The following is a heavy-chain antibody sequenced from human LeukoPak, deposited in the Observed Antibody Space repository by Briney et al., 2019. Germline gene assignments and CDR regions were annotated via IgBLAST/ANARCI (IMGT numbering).Heavy chain of an antibody. CDR3: ARWERWLQFDY. Sequence: PGGSLRLSCAASGFTFSSYGMHWVRQAPGKGLEWVAVISYDGSNKYYADSVKGRFTISRDNAKNSLYLQMNSLRAEDTAVYYCARWERWLQFDYWGQGTLVTVSS. CDR1: GFTFSSYG. D-gene: IGHD5-24*01. V-gene: IGHV3-30*03. CDR2: ISYDGSNK. J-gene: IGHJ4*02.